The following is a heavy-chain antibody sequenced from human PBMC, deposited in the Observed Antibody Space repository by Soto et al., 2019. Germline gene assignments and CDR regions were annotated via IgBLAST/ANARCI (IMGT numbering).Heavy chain of an antibody. CDR1: GGSISSSSYY. V-gene: IGHV4-39*01. Sequence: QLQLQESGPGLVKPSETLSLTCTVSGGSISSSSYYWGWIRQPPGKGLVWIGSIYYSWNTYYNPSLKSRFTLPVDTYMNQCSLMLSSVTAAYTAVYYCAKHTAYSSSGGRRGNAFDIWGQGTMVTVSS. CDR2: IYYSWNT. J-gene: IGHJ3*02. D-gene: IGHD2-15*01. CDR3: AKHTAYSSSGGRRGNAFDI.